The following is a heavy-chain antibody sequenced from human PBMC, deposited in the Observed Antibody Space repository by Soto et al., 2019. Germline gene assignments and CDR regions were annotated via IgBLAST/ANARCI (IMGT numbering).Heavy chain of an antibody. J-gene: IGHJ5*02. CDR3: ARGADSRGYVNWFDP. CDR2: ISFNGIDT. V-gene: IGHV3-30*04. D-gene: IGHD3-22*01. Sequence: GGSLRLSCAASGFTFNSYAMHWVRQAPGQGLEWVAVISFNGIDTYYADSVKGRVTISRDNSRNTVFLQMNSLRAEDTAVYYCARGADSRGYVNWFDPWGQGTLVTVSS. CDR1: GFTFNSYA.